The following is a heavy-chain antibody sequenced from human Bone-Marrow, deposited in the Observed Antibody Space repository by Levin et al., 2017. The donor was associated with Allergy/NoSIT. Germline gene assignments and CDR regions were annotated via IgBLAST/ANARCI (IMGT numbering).Heavy chain of an antibody. V-gene: IGHV4-39*01. CDR3: ARHDALNYYGSGSYFDY. Sequence: KPSETLSLTCTVSGGSISSTHYFWGWIRQPPGKGLEWIGSVYNSGSTYDNPSLKSRVTISVDTSKNQFSLNMSSVTAADTAVYYCARHDALNYYGSGSYFDYWGQGSLVTGSS. J-gene: IGHJ4*02. D-gene: IGHD3-10*01. CDR1: GGSISSTHYF. CDR2: VYNSGST.